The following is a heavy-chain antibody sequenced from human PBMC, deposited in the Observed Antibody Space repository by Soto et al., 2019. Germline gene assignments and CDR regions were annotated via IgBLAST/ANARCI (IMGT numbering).Heavy chain of an antibody. Sequence: SETLSLTCTVSGGSISSYYCIWSRQPPGKGLEWIGYIYYSGSTNYNPSLKSRVTISVDTSKNQFSLKLSSVTAADTAVYYCARSLWFGELTWGQGTLVTVSS. D-gene: IGHD3-10*01. CDR1: GGSISSYY. CDR2: IYYSGST. V-gene: IGHV4-59*01. J-gene: IGHJ5*02. CDR3: ARSLWFGELT.